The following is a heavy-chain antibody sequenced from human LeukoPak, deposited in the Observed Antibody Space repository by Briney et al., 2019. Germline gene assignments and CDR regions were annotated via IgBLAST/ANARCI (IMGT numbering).Heavy chain of an antibody. D-gene: IGHD3-3*02. Sequence: PSETLSLTCTVSGGSISSYYWSWIRQPPGKGLEWIGEINHSGSTNYNPSLKSRVTISVDTSKNQFSLNLSSVTAADPAVYYCARRLISRSWGQGTLVTVCS. CDR1: GGSISSYY. CDR3: ARRLISRS. CDR2: INHSGST. V-gene: IGHV4-34*01. J-gene: IGHJ4*02.